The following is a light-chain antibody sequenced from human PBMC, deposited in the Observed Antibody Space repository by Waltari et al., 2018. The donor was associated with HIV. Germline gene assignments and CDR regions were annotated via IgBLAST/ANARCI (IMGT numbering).Light chain of an antibody. CDR2: GAS. V-gene: IGKV3-15*01. CDR3: QQYDNWPLT. Sequence: EILMTQSPATLSVSPGEGATLPCRASQSVGRNLAWYQQKPGQAPRLLIYGASTRATGVPATFSGSGSGTEFTLTISSLQSGDFAVYHCQQYDNWPLTFGGGTKVEI. J-gene: IGKJ4*01. CDR1: QSVGRN.